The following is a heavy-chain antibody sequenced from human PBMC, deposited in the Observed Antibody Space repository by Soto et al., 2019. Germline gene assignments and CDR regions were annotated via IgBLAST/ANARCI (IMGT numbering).Heavy chain of an antibody. D-gene: IGHD2-15*01. CDR2: VSHSGIT. V-gene: IGHV4-34*01. J-gene: IGHJ2*01. Sequence: QVQLQQWGAGLLKPSETMSLTCAIYGGSFSGYYWTWVRQSPGKGLEWLGEVSHSGITKYNPSLKSRVTISPDTSRKQFALQLTSVTAPASHVYYWARYGGTPIWYFAFCARVTLVTVSS. CDR1: GGSFSGYY. CDR3: ARYGGTPIWYFAF.